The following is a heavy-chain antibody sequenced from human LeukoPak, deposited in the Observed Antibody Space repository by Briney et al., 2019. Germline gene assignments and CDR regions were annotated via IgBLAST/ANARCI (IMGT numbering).Heavy chain of an antibody. D-gene: IGHD3-16*02. Sequence: GGSLRLSCAASGFTFDAYAMNWVRQAPRKGLEWLSYITSSSSTIYYADSVKGRFTISRDNAKNSLYLQMNSLRAEDTAVYYCAREGIIWGTYRYFDYWGQGTLVTVSS. J-gene: IGHJ4*02. V-gene: IGHV3-48*01. CDR2: ITSSSSTI. CDR3: AREGIIWGTYRYFDY. CDR1: GFTFDAYA.